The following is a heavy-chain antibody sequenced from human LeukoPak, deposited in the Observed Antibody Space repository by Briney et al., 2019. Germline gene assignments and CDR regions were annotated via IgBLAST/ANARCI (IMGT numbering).Heavy chain of an antibody. CDR1: GFTFSDYY. J-gene: IGHJ6*02. V-gene: IGHV3-11*01. Sequence: GGSLRLSCAASGFTFSDYYMSWIRQAPGKGLEWVSYISSSGSTIYYADSVKGRFTVSRDNAKNSLYLQMNSLRAVDTAVYYCARDEGLLVYYYYGMDVWGQGTTVTVSS. D-gene: IGHD3-3*01. CDR3: ARDEGLLVYYYYGMDV. CDR2: ISSSGSTI.